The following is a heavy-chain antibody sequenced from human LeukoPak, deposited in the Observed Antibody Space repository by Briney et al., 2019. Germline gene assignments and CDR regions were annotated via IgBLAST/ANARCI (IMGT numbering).Heavy chain of an antibody. CDR2: ISYDGSNK. CDR3: AKDWKWEVLYYGMNA. Sequence: GGSLRLSCAASGFTFSSYGMHWARQAPGKGLEWVAVISYDGSNKYYADSVKGRFTISRDNSKNTLYLQMNSLRAEDTAVYYCAKDWKWEVLYYGMNAWGQGTTVTVSS. D-gene: IGHD1-26*01. V-gene: IGHV3-30*18. CDR1: GFTFSSYG. J-gene: IGHJ6*02.